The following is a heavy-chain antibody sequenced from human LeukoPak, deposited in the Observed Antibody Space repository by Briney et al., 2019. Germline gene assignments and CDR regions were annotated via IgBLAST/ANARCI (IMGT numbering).Heavy chain of an antibody. CDR2: IKGKSEGGKT. CDR1: GFNFNNAW. J-gene: IGHJ3*02. Sequence: GGSLRLSCVASGFNFNNAWMSWVRQAPGKGLEWVGRIKGKSEGGKTDYAAHGRGSFTIARDDSKNTLYMQMNSLKTADTAVYYCTTGTYYDFWSGYIPDAFDIWGQGTMVTVSS. D-gene: IGHD3-3*01. V-gene: IGHV3-15*01. CDR3: TTGTYYDFWSGYIPDAFDI.